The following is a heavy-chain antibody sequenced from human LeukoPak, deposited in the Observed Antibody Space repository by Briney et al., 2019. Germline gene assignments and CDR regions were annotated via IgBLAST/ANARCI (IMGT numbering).Heavy chain of an antibody. Sequence: ASVKVSCKASGYTFTSYNINWVRQAPGQGLEWMGWINTNTGNPTYAQGFTGRFVFSLDTSVSTAYLQISSLKAEGTAVYYCARDMRITMVRGAHWYYYGMDVWGQGTTVTVSS. CDR3: ARDMRITMVRGAHWYYYGMDV. CDR1: GYTFTSYN. D-gene: IGHD3-10*01. J-gene: IGHJ6*02. V-gene: IGHV7-4-1*02. CDR2: INTNTGNP.